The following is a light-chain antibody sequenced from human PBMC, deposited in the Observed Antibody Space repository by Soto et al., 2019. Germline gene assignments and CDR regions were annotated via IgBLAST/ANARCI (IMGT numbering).Light chain of an antibody. CDR1: SSNIGAGYD. Sequence: QSVLTQPPSVSGAPGQRVTISCTGSSSNIGAGYDVHWYQQLPGAAPKLLIFGNNNRPSGVPDRFSGSNSGTSASLAITGLQAEDEADYYCQSYDGSLSYVFGTGTKVTVL. CDR2: GNN. CDR3: QSYDGSLSYV. V-gene: IGLV1-40*01. J-gene: IGLJ1*01.